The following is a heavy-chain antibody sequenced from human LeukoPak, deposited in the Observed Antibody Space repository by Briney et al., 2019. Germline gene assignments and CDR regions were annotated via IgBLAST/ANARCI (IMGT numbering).Heavy chain of an antibody. J-gene: IGHJ6*03. CDR3: AKVVPGGRDYMDV. D-gene: IGHD6-6*01. V-gene: IGHV3-7*01. Sequence: GGSLRLXCAASGFTFNNYWMSWVRPAPGEGLEWVANIKPDGSEKYYVDSEKGRFTISRDNAKNSVSLQMNSLRAEDTAVYYCAKVVPGGRDYMDVWGKGTTVTVSS. CDR1: GFTFNNYW. CDR2: IKPDGSEK.